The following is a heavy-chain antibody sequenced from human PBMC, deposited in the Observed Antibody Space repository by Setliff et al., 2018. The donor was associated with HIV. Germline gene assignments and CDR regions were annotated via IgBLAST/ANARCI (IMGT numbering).Heavy chain of an antibody. CDR3: ARAKGYCNDDGCFSNFDY. Sequence: PSETLSLTCSVSDASISVGTYYWSWIRQPAGKGLEWIGHVYTSGSTSGSTNYNPSLKSRVTISADTSKNQFSLKLSSVTAADTAMYYCARAKGYCNDDGCFSNFDYWGQGTLVTVSS. CDR1: DASISVGTYY. D-gene: IGHD2-15*01. J-gene: IGHJ4*02. V-gene: IGHV4-61*09. CDR2: VYTSGSTSGST.